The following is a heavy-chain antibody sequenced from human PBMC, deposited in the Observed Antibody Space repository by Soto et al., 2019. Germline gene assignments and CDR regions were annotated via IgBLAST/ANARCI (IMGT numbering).Heavy chain of an antibody. CDR3: ARRDYYGSGSELLSYYYYGMDV. J-gene: IGHJ6*02. Sequence: GESLKISCKGSGYSFTSYWISWVRQMPGKGLEWMGRIDPSDSYTNYSPSLQGHVTISADKSISTAYLQWSSLKASDTAMYYCARRDYYGSGSELLSYYYYGMDVWGQGTTVTVSS. CDR2: IDPSDSYT. D-gene: IGHD3-10*01. V-gene: IGHV5-10-1*01. CDR1: GYSFTSYW.